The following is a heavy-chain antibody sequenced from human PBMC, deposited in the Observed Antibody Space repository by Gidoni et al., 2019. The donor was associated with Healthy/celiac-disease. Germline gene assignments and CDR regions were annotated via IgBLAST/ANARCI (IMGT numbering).Heavy chain of an antibody. V-gene: IGHV3-23*01. D-gene: IGHD5-12*01. CDR2: ISGSGGST. Sequence: EVQMLESGGGLVQPGGSLRLSCAASGFTFSSYAMSWVRQAPGKGLEWVSAISGSGGSTYYADSVKGRFTISRDNSKNTLYLQMNSLRAEDTAVYYCAKFQTAYGGYGSYWGQGTLVTVSS. CDR1: GFTFSSYA. CDR3: AKFQTAYGGYGSY. J-gene: IGHJ4*02.